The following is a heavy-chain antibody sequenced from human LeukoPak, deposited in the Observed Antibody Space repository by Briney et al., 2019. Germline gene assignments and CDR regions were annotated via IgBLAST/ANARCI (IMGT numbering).Heavy chain of an antibody. V-gene: IGHV3-23*01. D-gene: IGHD3-10*01. CDR3: AKGLLLLWFGELDY. CDR2: ISGSGGST. CDR1: GFTFSSYA. J-gene: IGHJ4*02. Sequence: QPGGSLRLSCAASGFTFSSYAMSWVRQAPGKGLERVSAISGSGGSTYYADSVKGRFTISRDNSKNTLYLQMNSLRAEDTAVYYCAKGLLLLWFGELDYWGQGTLVTVSS.